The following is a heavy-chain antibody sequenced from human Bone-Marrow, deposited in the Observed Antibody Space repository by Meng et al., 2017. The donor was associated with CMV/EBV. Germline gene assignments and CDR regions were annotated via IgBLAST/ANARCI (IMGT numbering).Heavy chain of an antibody. CDR1: GYTFTSYY. D-gene: IGHD1-26*01. CDR3: ARGRRSGSYFFYYGMDV. Sequence: ASVKVSCKASGYTFTSYYMHWVRQAPGQGLEWMGIINPSGGSTSYAQKFQGRVTISVDTSKNQFSLKLSSVTAADTAVYYCARGRRSGSYFFYYGMDVWGQGTTVTVAS. CDR2: INPSGGST. J-gene: IGHJ6*02. V-gene: IGHV1-46*01.